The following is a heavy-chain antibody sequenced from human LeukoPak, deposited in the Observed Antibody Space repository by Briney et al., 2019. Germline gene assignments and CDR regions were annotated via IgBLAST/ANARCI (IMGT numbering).Heavy chain of an antibody. CDR2: INPSGGST. V-gene: IGHV1-46*01. CDR3: AREGIAARPLDY. J-gene: IGHJ4*02. Sequence: ASVKVSCKASGYTFTSYYMHWVRQAPGQGLEWMGMINPSGGSTSYAQKFQGRVTMTRDTSTSTVYMELSSLRSEDTAVYYCAREGIAARPLDYWGQGTLVTVSS. CDR1: GYTFTSYY. D-gene: IGHD6-6*01.